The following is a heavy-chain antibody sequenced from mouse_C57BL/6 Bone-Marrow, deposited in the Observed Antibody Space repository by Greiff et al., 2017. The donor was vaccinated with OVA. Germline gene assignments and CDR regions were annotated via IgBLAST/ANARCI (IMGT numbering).Heavy chain of an antibody. D-gene: IGHD4-1*01. CDR1: GYAFSSYW. CDR2: IYPGDGDT. J-gene: IGHJ2*01. CDR3: AREANWEPCYFDY. V-gene: IGHV1-80*01. Sequence: QVQLQQSGAELVKPGASVKISCKASGYAFSSYWMNWVKQRPGKGLEWIGQIYPGDGDTNYNGKFKGKATLTADKSSSTAYMQLSSLSSEDSAVYFCAREANWEPCYFDYWGQGTTLTVSS.